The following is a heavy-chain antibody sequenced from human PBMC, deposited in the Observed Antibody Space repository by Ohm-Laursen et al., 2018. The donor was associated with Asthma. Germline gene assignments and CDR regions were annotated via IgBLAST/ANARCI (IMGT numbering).Heavy chain of an antibody. CDR1: GYTLTELS. CDR2: INPNSGGT. J-gene: IGHJ6*02. D-gene: IGHD2-15*01. V-gene: IGHV1-2*04. CDR3: ARSGEGYCSGGSCYPSYYGMDV. Sequence: SSVKVSCKVSGYTLTELSMHWVRQAPGQGLEWMGWINPNSGGTNYAQKFQGWVTMTRDTSISTAYMELSRLRSDDTAVYYCARSGEGYCSGGSCYPSYYGMDVWGQGTTVTVSS.